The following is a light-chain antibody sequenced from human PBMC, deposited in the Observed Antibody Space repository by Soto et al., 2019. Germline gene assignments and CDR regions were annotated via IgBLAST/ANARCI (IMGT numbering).Light chain of an antibody. V-gene: IGKV3-20*01. CDR1: QSVSSSY. Sequence: EIVLTQSPGTLSLSPGERATLSCRASQSVSSSYLAWYQQKSGQAPRLLIYDAASRATGIPDRFSGSGSGTDFTLTISRLEPEDFALYYCQQYGSSPITFGQGTKVDIK. CDR3: QQYGSSPIT. J-gene: IGKJ1*01. CDR2: DAA.